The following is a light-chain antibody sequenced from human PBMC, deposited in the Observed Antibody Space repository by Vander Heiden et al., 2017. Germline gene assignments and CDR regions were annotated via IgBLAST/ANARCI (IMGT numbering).Light chain of an antibody. V-gene: IGLV2-14*01. J-gene: IGLJ2*01. CDR2: DVS. Sequence: QSALTRPASVSGSPGQSITISCTGTSSDVGGYNYVSWYQQHPGKAPKLMIYDVSNRPSGVSNRFSGSKSGNTASLTISGLQAEDEADYYCSSYTSSSTPGVVFGGGTKLTVL. CDR1: SSDVGGYNY. CDR3: SSYTSSSTPGVV.